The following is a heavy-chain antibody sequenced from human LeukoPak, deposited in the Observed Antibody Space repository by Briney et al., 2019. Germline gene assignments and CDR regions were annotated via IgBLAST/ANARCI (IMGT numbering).Heavy chain of an antibody. D-gene: IGHD3-22*01. CDR2: IYYSGST. J-gene: IGHJ2*01. CDR3: SRAVGDYYDSSGYYYGYWYFDL. CDR1: GGSISSGGYY. Sequence: SETLSLTCTVSGGSISSGGYYWSWIRQHPGKGLEWIGYIYYSGSTYYNPSLKGRVTISVDTSKNQFSLKLSSVTAADTAVYYCSRAVGDYYDSSGYYYGYWYFDLWGRGTLVTVSS. V-gene: IGHV4-31*03.